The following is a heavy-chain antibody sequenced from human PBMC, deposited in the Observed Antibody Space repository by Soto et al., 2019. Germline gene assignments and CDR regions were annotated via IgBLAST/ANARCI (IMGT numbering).Heavy chain of an antibody. CDR2: IIPIFGTA. J-gene: IGHJ5*02. V-gene: IGHV1-69*12. Sequence: QVQLVQSGAEVKKPGSSVKVSCKASGGTFSSYAISWVRQDPGQGLEWMGGIIPIFGTANYAQKFQGRVTMTADESTSKDYMELSSLRSEDTAVYYCERGSDYDSSGYYYSCFDPWGQGTLFTVSS. CDR3: ERGSDYDSSGYYYSCFDP. D-gene: IGHD3-22*01. CDR1: GGTFSSYA.